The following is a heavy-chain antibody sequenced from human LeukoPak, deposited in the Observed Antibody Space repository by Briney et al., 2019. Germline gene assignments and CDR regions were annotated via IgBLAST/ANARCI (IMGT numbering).Heavy chain of an antibody. CDR1: GYSISSGYY. CDR3: ACTEGYYGSGSILFDY. CDR2: IYHSGST. Sequence: NPSETLSLTCTVSGYSISSGYYWGWIRQPPGKGLEWIGSIYHSGSTYYNPSLKSRVTISVDTSKNQFSLKLSSVTAADTAVYYCACTEGYYGSGSILFDYWGQGTLVTVSS. D-gene: IGHD3-10*01. J-gene: IGHJ4*02. V-gene: IGHV4-38-2*02.